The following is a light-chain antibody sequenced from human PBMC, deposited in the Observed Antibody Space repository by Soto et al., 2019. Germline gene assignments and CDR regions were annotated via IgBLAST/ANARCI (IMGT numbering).Light chain of an antibody. CDR1: QSVSSN. J-gene: IGKJ3*01. Sequence: EIVMTQSPATLSVSPGERATLSCRASQSVSSNLAWYQQKPGQAPRLLIYGASTRATGIPARFSGSGSGTESTLTISSRQSEDFAVYYCQQYNNWPLTFGPGTKVDIK. CDR2: GAS. V-gene: IGKV3-15*01. CDR3: QQYNNWPLT.